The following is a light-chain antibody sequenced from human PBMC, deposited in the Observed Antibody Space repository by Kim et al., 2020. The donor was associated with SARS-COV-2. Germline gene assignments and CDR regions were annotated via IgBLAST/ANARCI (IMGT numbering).Light chain of an antibody. CDR1: QSVSSY. V-gene: IGKV3-11*01. CDR3: QQSSNWPLT. CDR2: DTT. Sequence: LAPGERATLSCRASQSVSSYLAWYQQKPGQVPRLLIHDTTNRATGISARFSGSGSGTDFTHTISSLEPEDSAIYYCQQSSNWPLTFGGGTKVDIK. J-gene: IGKJ4*01.